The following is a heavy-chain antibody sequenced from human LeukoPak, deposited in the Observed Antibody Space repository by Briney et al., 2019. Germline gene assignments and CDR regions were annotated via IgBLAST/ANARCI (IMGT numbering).Heavy chain of an antibody. V-gene: IGHV3-48*03. D-gene: IGHD6-6*01. J-gene: IGHJ3*02. CDR1: GFTFRSCE. CDR2: ISSSGTKI. Sequence: GGSLRLSCAASGFTFRSCEMIWVRQAPGKGLEWVSYISSSGTKIYYADSVKGRFTISRDNAKNSLYLQMNSLRAEDTAVYYCAKFYSSSSLMARSAFDIWGQGTMVTVSS. CDR3: AKFYSSSSLMARSAFDI.